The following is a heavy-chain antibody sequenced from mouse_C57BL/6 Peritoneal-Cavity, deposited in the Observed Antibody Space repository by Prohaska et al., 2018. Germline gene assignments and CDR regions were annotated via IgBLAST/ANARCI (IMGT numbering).Heavy chain of an antibody. CDR1: GYTFTTYG. CDR2: INTYSGVP. Sequence: KPGETVKISCKASGYTFTTYGMSWVKQAPGKGLKWMGWINTYSGVPTYADDFKGRFAFSLETSASTAYLQINNLKNEDTATYFCARAGSGTDFDYWGQGTTLTVSS. V-gene: IGHV9-3*01. CDR3: ARAGSGTDFDY. J-gene: IGHJ2*01. D-gene: IGHD3-3*01.